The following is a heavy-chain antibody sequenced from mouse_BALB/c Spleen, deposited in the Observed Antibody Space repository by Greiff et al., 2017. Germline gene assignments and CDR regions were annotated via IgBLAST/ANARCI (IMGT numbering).Heavy chain of an antibody. J-gene: IGHJ2*01. CDR2: ISSGGGST. CDR3: TRDRYDHYYFDY. CDR1: GFAFSSYD. D-gene: IGHD2-14*01. V-gene: IGHV5-12-1*01. Sequence: EVHLVESGGGLVKPGGSLKLSCAASGFAFSSYDMSWVRQTPEKRLEWVAYISSGGGSTYYPDTVKGRFTISRDNAKNTLYLQMSSLKSEDTAMYYCTRDRYDHYYFDYWGQGTTLTVSS.